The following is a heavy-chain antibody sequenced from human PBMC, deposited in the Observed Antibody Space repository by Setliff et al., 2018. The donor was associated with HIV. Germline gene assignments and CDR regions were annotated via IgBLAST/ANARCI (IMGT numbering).Heavy chain of an antibody. Sequence: SETLSLTCLVFGYSINDGYHWGWIRQSPRKGLEWIGSIYNSGRASYNPSRRSRASLSIDTSKNRFSLRLNPVTAADTAVYYCVRDRALRFSQSPSLHYFDVWGQGILVTISS. CDR1: GYSINDGYH. CDR3: VRDRALRFSQSPSLHYFDV. V-gene: IGHV4-38-2*02. J-gene: IGHJ4*01. CDR2: IYNSGRA.